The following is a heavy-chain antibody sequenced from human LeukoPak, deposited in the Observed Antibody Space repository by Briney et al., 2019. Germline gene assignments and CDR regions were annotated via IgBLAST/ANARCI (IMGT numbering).Heavy chain of an antibody. V-gene: IGHV1-2*02. CDR2: INPNSGGT. CDR1: GYTFTGYY. J-gene: IGHJ5*02. CDR3: ARGPIIVVVPSPYNWFDP. D-gene: IGHD2-2*01. Sequence: ASVKVSCKASGYTFTGYYMHWVRQAPGQGLEWMGWINPNSGGTNYAQKFQGRVTMTRDTSISTAYMELSRLRSDDTAVYYCARGPIIVVVPSPYNWFDPWGQGTLVTVPS.